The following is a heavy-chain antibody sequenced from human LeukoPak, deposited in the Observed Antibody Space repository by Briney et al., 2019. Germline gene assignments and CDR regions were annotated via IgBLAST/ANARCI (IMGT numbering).Heavy chain of an antibody. V-gene: IGHV4-59*01. D-gene: IGHD5-12*01. CDR1: GDSISNDY. J-gene: IGHJ6*03. CDR3: ASFNYDVTGDSYIDV. Sequence: SETLSLTCTVSGDSISNDYWTWIRQPPGQGLEWIGYLFYSGSTNYNPSLKSRVTISVDTSKNQYSLKLSSVTAADTAVCYCASFNYDVTGDSYIDVWGKGTTVTVSS. CDR2: LFYSGST.